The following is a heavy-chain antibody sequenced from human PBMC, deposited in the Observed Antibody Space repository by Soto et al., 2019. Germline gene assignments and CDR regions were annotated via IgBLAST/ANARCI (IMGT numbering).Heavy chain of an antibody. CDR3: IVRYPYYFDY. CDR1: GFTFSNAW. J-gene: IGHJ4*02. Sequence: EVQLVESGGGLVKPGGSLRLSCAASGFTFSNAWMNWVRQAPGKGLEWVGRIKSKTEGGTTDYAAPVKGRFTISRDDSKNTLYLQMNSLKTEDTAVYYCIVRYPYYFDYWGQGTLVTVSS. CDR2: IKSKTEGGTT. D-gene: IGHD2-21*01. V-gene: IGHV3-15*07.